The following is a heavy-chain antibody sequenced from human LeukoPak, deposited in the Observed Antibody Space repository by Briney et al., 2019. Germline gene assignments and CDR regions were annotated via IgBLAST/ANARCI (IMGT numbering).Heavy chain of an antibody. D-gene: IGHD3-16*01. V-gene: IGHV3-74*01. J-gene: IGHJ4*02. Sequence: RQGXGKGLVWVSRINSDGSTTNYADSVKGRFTISRDNAKNTLYLQMNSLRAEDTAVYYCVRVDGGYWGQGTLVTVSS. CDR2: INSDGSTT. CDR3: VRVDGGY.